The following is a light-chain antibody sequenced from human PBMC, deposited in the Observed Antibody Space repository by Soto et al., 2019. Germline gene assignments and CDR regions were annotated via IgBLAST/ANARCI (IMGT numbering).Light chain of an antibody. CDR1: SNGIGDYDY. V-gene: IGLV2-8*01. CDR3: SSYAGSNIFVV. Sequence: QSVLTQPPSASGSPGQSVTISCTGTSNGIGDYDYVSWYQHHPGKAPKLMIYDVSKRPSGVPDRFSGSKSGNTASLTVSRLRADDEATYYCSSYAGSNIFVVFGGGTKLTVL. J-gene: IGLJ2*01. CDR2: DVS.